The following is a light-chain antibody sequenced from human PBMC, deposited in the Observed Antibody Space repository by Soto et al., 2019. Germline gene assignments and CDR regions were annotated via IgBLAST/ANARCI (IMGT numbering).Light chain of an antibody. CDR1: SSNIGAGYD. Sequence: QSVLTQPPSVSGALGQRVTISCTGSSSNIGAGYDVHWYQQFPGTAPRLLIYANNNRPSGVPDRFSGSKSGTSASLAITGLQADDEAEYYCQSYDFGLSAHNYVFGTGTKLTVL. V-gene: IGLV1-40*01. CDR2: ANN. CDR3: QSYDFGLSAHNYV. J-gene: IGLJ1*01.